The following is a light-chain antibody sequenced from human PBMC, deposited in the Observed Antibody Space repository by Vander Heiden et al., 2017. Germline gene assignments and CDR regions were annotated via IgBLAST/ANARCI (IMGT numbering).Light chain of an antibody. CDR2: AAS. V-gene: IGKV1-39*01. J-gene: IGKJ1*01. CDR1: QSVSNY. Sequence: DIQMTQSPSSLSASLGDRVTITCRASQSVSNYLNWYQQKPGKAPKLLIFAASSLQSGVPSRFSGSGYGTHFTLSISSLQPEDFAPYYCQQTDSSLTWTFGQGTKVEIK. CDR3: QQTDSSLTWT.